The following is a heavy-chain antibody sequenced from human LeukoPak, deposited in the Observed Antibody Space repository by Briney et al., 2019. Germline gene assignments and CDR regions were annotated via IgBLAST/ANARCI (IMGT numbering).Heavy chain of an antibody. CDR2: ISSSSSYI. CDR1: GFTFSSYS. V-gene: IGHV3-21*01. J-gene: IGHJ6*02. D-gene: IGHD3-9*01. CDR3: ARDIYDILTGYYIEYYYGMDV. Sequence: GGSLRLSCAASGFTFSSYSMNWVRQAPGKGLEWVSSISSSSSYIYYADSVKGRFTISRDNAKNSLYLQMNSLRAEDTAVYYCARDIYDILTGYYIEYYYGMDVWGQGTTVTVSS.